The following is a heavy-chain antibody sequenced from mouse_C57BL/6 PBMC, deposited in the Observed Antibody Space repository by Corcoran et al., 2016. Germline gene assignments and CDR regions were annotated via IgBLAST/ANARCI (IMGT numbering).Heavy chain of an antibody. CDR3: AIDTRGAMDY. V-gene: IGHV1-26*01. CDR1: EYTFTDYY. CDR2: INPNNGGT. Sequence: EVQLQQSGPELVKPGASVKISCKASEYTFTDYYMNWVKQSHGKSLEWIGDINPNNGGTSYNQKFKGKATLTVDKSSSTAYMELRSLTSEDSAVYYCAIDTRGAMDYWGQGTSVTVSS. J-gene: IGHJ4*01. D-gene: IGHD3-2*01.